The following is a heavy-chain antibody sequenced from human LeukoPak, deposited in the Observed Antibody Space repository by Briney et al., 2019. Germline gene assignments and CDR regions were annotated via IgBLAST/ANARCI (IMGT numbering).Heavy chain of an antibody. D-gene: IGHD3-10*01. CDR3: ARHGLGFPDY. V-gene: IGHV4-59*08. CDR1: GGSISSYY. J-gene: IGHJ4*02. Sequence: SETLSLTCTVSGGSISSYYWSWIRQPPGKGLEWIGYIYYSGSTNHNPSLKSRVTISVDTSKNQFSLKLSSVTAADTAVYYCARHGLGFPDYWGQGTLVTVSS. CDR2: IYYSGST.